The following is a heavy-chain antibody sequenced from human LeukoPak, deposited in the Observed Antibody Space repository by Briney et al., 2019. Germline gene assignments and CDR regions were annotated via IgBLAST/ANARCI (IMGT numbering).Heavy chain of an antibody. CDR3: ARGPNVAAVVDY. CDR2: INPNSGGT. D-gene: IGHD2-8*01. Sequence: ASVKVSCKASGYTFTSYGIGWVRQAPGQGLEWMGWINPNSGGTNYAQKFQGRVTMTRNTSISTAYMELSSLRSEDTAVYYCARGPNVAAVVDYWGQGTLVTVSS. J-gene: IGHJ4*02. CDR1: GYTFTSYG. V-gene: IGHV1-8*02.